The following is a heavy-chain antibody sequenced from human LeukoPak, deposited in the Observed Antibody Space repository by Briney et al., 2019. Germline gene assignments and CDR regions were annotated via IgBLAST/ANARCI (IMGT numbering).Heavy chain of an antibody. CDR1: GYSFTSYW. V-gene: IGHV5-51*01. D-gene: IGHD3-16*02. J-gene: IGHJ4*02. CDR2: IYPGDSDT. Sequence: GESLKISCKGSGYSFTSYWIGWVRQMPGKGLEWMGIIYPGDSDTRYSPSFQGQVTISADKSISTAYLQWSSLKAPDTAMYYCARQTEFIITFGGVIVYYFDYWGQGTLVTVSS. CDR3: ARQTEFIITFGGVIVYYFDY.